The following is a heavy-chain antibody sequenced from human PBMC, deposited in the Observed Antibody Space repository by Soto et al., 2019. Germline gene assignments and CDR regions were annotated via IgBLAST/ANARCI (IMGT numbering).Heavy chain of an antibody. CDR1: GYSFISHY. CDR2: THPAGINT. CDR3: ARDTSRKDLVWWVDP. V-gene: IGHV1-46*03. Sequence: ASVKVSCKAFGYSFISHYMHWVRQAPGQGLEWMGTTHPAGINTAYAQKFQGRVTMTTDTSTSTVYMELTSLTSEDTAVYYCARDTSRKDLVWWVDPWG. D-gene: IGHD2-2*01. J-gene: IGHJ5*02.